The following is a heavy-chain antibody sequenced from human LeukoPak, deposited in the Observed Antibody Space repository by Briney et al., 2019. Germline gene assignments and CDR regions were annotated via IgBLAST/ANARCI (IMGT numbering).Heavy chain of an antibody. CDR1: GFTFSSYA. Sequence: GGSLRLSCAASGFTFSSYAMSWVRQAPGKGLEWVSTISGSGGSTYYADSVKGRFTISRDNSKNTLYLQMNSLRAEDTAVYYCAKAIMVRGVTHFDYWGQGTLSPSPQ. CDR3: AKAIMVRGVTHFDY. D-gene: IGHD3-10*01. CDR2: ISGSGGST. J-gene: IGHJ4*02. V-gene: IGHV3-23*01.